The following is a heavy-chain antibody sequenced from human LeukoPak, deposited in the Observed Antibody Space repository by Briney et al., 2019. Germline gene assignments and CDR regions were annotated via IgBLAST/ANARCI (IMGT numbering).Heavy chain of an antibody. CDR3: ATSAGDYRAGHYYYMGV. CDR2: INPNTAGT. J-gene: IGHJ6*03. CDR1: GYTFTGYY. V-gene: IGHV1-2*02. Sequence: ASVKVTCKASGYTFTGYYFHWVRQAPGQGLEWLGWINPNTAGTNYAQKFLGGVTLTWDTSISTAYMELNRLTSDDTAVYYCATSAGDYRAGHYYYMGVWGKGTSVTVSS. D-gene: IGHD4-11*01.